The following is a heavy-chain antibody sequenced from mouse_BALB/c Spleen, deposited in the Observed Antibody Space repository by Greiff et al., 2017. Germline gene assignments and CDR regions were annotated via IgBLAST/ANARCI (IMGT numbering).Heavy chain of an antibody. V-gene: IGHV14-3*02. CDR3: ARSVGDAMDY. CDR2: IDPANGNT. J-gene: IGHJ4*01. D-gene: IGHD3-3*01. Sequence: VQLKESGAELVKPGASVKLSCTASGFNIKDTYMHWVKQRPEQGLEWIGRIDPANGNTKYDPKFQGKATITADTSSNTAYLQLSSLTSEDTAVYYCARSVGDAMDYWGQGTSVTVSS. CDR1: GFNIKDTY.